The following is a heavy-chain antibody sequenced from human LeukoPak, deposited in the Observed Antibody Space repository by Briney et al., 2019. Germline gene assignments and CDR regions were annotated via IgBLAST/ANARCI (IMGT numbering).Heavy chain of an antibody. J-gene: IGHJ4*02. CDR2: IYPGDSDT. Sequence: PGESLKISCKGSGYSFTSYWIGWVRQMPGKDLEWMGIIYPGDSDTRYSPSFQGQVTISADKSISTAYLQWSSLKASDTAMYYCARLTNYDFWSGYYISNWGQGTLVTVSS. V-gene: IGHV5-51*01. CDR1: GYSFTSYW. D-gene: IGHD3-3*01. CDR3: ARLTNYDFWSGYYISN.